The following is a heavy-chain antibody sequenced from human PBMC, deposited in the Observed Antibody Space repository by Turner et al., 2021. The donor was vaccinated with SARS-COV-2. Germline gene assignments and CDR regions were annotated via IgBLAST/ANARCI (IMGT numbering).Heavy chain of an antibody. CDR3: TTGSDCGENY. CDR1: GFTFTYAW. CDR2: IETKSDGGRT. Sequence: ELQLVESGGGLVKPGGSLRLSCAASGFTFTYAWMNWVRQTPGKGLEWLGRIETKSDGGRTDYAAPVKGRFTFSRDDSQNTVYLQMNSLITEDSAIYYCTTGSDCGENYWGQGTLVTVSS. D-gene: IGHD4-17*01. V-gene: IGHV3-15*04. J-gene: IGHJ4*02.